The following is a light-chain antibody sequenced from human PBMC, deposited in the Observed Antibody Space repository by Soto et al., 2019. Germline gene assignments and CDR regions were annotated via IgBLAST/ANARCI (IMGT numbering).Light chain of an antibody. J-gene: IGKJ2*01. V-gene: IGKV2-24*01. CDR2: RNS. CDR3: MQAKDLPHT. CDR1: QSLVGSDGVTY. Sequence: IVMTQTPLSSRVILGQPASISCRSSQSLVGSDGVTYLTWLQQRPGQPPRLLIYRNSARFLGAPGRFRCSGAGTDFNLEISRVEPEDVGIYYCMQAKDLPHTFGQGTKLEIE.